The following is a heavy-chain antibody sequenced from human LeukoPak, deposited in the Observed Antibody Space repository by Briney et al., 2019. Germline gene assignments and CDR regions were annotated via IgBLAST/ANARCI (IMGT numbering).Heavy chain of an antibody. CDR3: ARDPTTRSNRAQFYSDY. CDR2: ISLNGGDT. CDR1: GFTFTSDA. V-gene: IGHV3-30*04. D-gene: IGHD4-17*01. Sequence: GGSLRLSCVASGFTFTSDAMNWVRQAPGKGLEWVAVISLNGGDTNYAGSVKGRFTISRDNSKNTLYLQMNSLRAEDTAVYYCARDPTTRSNRAQFYSDYWGQGTLVIVSS. J-gene: IGHJ4*02.